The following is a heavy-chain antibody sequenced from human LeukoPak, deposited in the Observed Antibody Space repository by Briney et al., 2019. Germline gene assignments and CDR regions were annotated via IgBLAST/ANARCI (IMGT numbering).Heavy chain of an antibody. CDR3: TRDLGATAY. V-gene: IGHV3-48*01. CDR1: GFTFSSCS. Sequence: PGGSLRLSCAASGFTFSSCSMNWVRQAPGKGLEWVSYISYSSTTIYYADSVKGRFTISRDNAKNSLYLQMNSLRAEDTAVYYCTRDLGATAYFGQGTLVTVSS. D-gene: IGHD1-26*01. J-gene: IGHJ4*02. CDR2: ISYSSTTI.